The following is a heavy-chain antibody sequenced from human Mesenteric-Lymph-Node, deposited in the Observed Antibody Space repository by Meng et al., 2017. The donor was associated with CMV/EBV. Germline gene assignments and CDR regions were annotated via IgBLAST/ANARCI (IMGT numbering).Heavy chain of an antibody. CDR1: GGSFSRYY. Sequence: HGLVQPESAGSLTPLESLSVTCAVYGGSFSRYYWNWIRQSPEKGLEWIGEINHSGSTTYNPSFTSRIIISVDTSTNQISLNMSSVTAADTAVYYCARGSSYDILTGYFDYWGQGALVTVSS. CDR3: ARGSSYDILTGYFDY. V-gene: IGHV4-34*02. J-gene: IGHJ4*02. D-gene: IGHD3-9*01. CDR2: INHSGST.